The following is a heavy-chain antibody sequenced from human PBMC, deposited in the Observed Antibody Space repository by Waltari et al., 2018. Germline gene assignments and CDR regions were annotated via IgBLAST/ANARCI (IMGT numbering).Heavy chain of an antibody. V-gene: IGHV4-61*09. CDR3: ARELVGATGADY. J-gene: IGHJ4*02. Sequence: QVQLQESGPGLVTPSQTLSLTCTVSGGSISSGSYYWSWIRQPAGKGLEWIGYIYTSGSTNYNPSLKSRVTISVDTSKNQFSLKLSSVTAADTAVYYCARELVGATGADYWGQGTLVTVSS. D-gene: IGHD1-26*01. CDR2: IYTSGST. CDR1: GGSISSGSYY.